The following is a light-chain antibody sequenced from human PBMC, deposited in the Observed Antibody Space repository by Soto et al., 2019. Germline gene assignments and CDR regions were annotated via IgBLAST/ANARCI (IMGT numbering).Light chain of an antibody. Sequence: EIVSTQSPATLSLSPGERATLSCRASQSVSSYLAWYQQKPGQAPRLLIYDASNRATGIPARFSGSGSGTDFILTISSLEPEDFAVYYCQQRSNWPLTFGGGTKVDIK. CDR3: QQRSNWPLT. J-gene: IGKJ4*01. CDR1: QSVSSY. V-gene: IGKV3-11*01. CDR2: DAS.